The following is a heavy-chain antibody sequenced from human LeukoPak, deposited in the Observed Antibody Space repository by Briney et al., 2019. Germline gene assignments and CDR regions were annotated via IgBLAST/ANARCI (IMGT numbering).Heavy chain of an antibody. CDR1: GGSFSGYY. J-gene: IGHJ6*02. V-gene: IGHV4-34*01. CDR2: INHSGST. Sequence: MASETLSLTCAVYGGSFSGYYWSWIRQPPGKGLEWIGEINHSGSTNYNPSLKSRVTISVDTSKNQFSLKLSSVTAADTAVYYCARGLVQLARVALPTGMDVWGQGTTVTVSS. D-gene: IGHD6-13*01. CDR3: ARGLVQLARVALPTGMDV.